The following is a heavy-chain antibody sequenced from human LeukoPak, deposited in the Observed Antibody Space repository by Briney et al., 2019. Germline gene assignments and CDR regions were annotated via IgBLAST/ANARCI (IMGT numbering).Heavy chain of an antibody. Sequence: PGGSLRLSCSDGAFTFFSSDLNSGGQAPGKGLEWVSYISSSGSAIYYADSVKGRFTISRDNAKNSLYLQMNSLRAEDTAVYYCAISNYYEKSGLDYWGQGTLVTVSS. D-gene: IGHD3-22*01. V-gene: IGHV3-48*03. CDR3: AISNYYEKSGLDY. CDR2: ISSSGSAI. J-gene: IGHJ4*02. CDR1: AFTFFSSD.